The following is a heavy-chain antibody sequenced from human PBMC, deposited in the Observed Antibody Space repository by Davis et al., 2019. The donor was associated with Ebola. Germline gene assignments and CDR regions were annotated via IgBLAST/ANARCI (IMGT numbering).Heavy chain of an antibody. CDR3: ARRASTVVTVDYYYYGLDV. J-gene: IGHJ6*02. V-gene: IGHV4-59*08. D-gene: IGHD4-23*01. CDR2: VYYSGST. Sequence: MPSETLSLTCTVSGGSISSYYWSWIRQPPGQGLEWIGHVYYSGSTDYNPSLKSRVTLSVDTSKNQFSLKLSSVTAADTAVYYCARRASTVVTVDYYYYGLDVWGQGTTVTVSS. CDR1: GGSISSYY.